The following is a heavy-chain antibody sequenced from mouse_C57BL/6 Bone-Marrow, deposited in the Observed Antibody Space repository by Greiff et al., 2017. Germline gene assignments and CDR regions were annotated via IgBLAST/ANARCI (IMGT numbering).Heavy chain of an antibody. Sequence: VQLQQPGAELVRPGTSVKLSCKASGYTFTSYWMHWVKQRPGQGLEWIGVIDPSDSYTTYNQKFKGKATLTVDTSSSTAYMQLSILTSEDSAVYYCARVGYFDYWGQGTTLPVSA. J-gene: IGHJ2*01. CDR2: IDPSDSYT. CDR1: GYTFTSYW. V-gene: IGHV1-59*01. CDR3: ARVGYFDY.